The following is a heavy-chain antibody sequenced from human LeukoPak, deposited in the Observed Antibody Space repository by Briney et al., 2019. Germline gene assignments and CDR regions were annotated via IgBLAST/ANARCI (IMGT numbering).Heavy chain of an antibody. D-gene: IGHD6-19*01. CDR1: GYTFTSYY. Sequence: ASVKVSCRASGYTFTSYYMHWVRQAPGQGLEWMGIINPSGGSTSYAQKFQGRVTMTRDTSTSTAYMELRSLRSDDTAVYYCARDDSSGWYDTAEYFQHWGQGTLVTVSS. CDR2: INPSGGST. J-gene: IGHJ1*01. V-gene: IGHV1-46*01. CDR3: ARDDSSGWYDTAEYFQH.